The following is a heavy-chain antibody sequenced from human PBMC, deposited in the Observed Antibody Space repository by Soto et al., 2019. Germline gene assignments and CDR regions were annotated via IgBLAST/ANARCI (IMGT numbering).Heavy chain of an antibody. V-gene: IGHV3-33*06. J-gene: IGHJ4*02. CDR2: IWYDGSQK. D-gene: IGHD2-21*02. Sequence: SLRLSCAASGFTFSKHGMHWVRQAPGKGLEWVAVIWYDGSQKFYGDSVRGRFTISRDNSKNTVYLQMDSLRVEDMAVYYCVKDACGGDCGDPGGFDYWGQGTLVTVS. CDR1: GFTFSKHG. CDR3: VKDACGGDCGDPGGFDY.